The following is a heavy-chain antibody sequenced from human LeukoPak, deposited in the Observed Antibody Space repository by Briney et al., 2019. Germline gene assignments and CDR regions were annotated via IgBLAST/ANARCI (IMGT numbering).Heavy chain of an antibody. V-gene: IGHV5-51*03. CDR2: IYPGDSDT. Sequence: PGESLKISCKGSGYSFTSYWIGWVRQMPGKGLEWMGIIYPGDSDTRYSPSFQGQVTISVDKSISTAYLQWSSLKASDTAMYYCATYTGGTGYCSGGSCYPDAFDIWGQGTMVTVSS. J-gene: IGHJ3*02. CDR1: GYSFTSYW. CDR3: ATYTGGTGYCSGGSCYPDAFDI. D-gene: IGHD2-15*01.